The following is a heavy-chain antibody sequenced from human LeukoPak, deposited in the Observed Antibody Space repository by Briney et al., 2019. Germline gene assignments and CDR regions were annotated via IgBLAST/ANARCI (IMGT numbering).Heavy chain of an antibody. J-gene: IGHJ4*02. D-gene: IGHD5-12*01. CDR1: GFTFSSYS. Sequence: GGSLRLSCTASGFTFSSYSMNWVRQAPGKGLEWVSSISSSSSYIYYADSVKGPFTISRDNAKNSLYLQMNSLRAEDTAVYYCARDPKWLRSDRANYFDYWGQGTLVTVSS. V-gene: IGHV3-21*01. CDR3: ARDPKWLRSDRANYFDY. CDR2: ISSSSSYI.